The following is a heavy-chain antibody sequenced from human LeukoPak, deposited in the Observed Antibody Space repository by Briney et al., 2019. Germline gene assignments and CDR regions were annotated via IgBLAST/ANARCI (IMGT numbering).Heavy chain of an antibody. CDR1: GYTFTGYY. V-gene: IGHV1-2*02. CDR2: INPNSGGA. J-gene: IGHJ5*02. Sequence: GASVKVSCKASGYTFTGYYMHWVRQAPGQGLEWMGWINPNSGGAKYAQKFQGRVTMTRDTSINTVYMGLSRLTSDDTAVYYCAKGRVVAGTKSLMYHWFDPWGQGTLVTVSS. D-gene: IGHD6-19*01. CDR3: AKGRVVAGTKSLMYHWFDP.